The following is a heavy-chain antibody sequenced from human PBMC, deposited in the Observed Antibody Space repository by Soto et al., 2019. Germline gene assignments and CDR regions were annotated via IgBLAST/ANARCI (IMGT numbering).Heavy chain of an antibody. V-gene: IGHV1-18*01. CDR3: ARDREHYDFWSGYSFPGY. Sequence: ASVKVSCKASGYTFTSYGISWVRQAPGQGLEWMGWISAYNGNTNYAQKLQGRVTMTKDTSTSTAYMELRSLRSDDTAVYYCARDREHYDFWSGYSFPGYWGQGTLVTVSS. J-gene: IGHJ4*02. D-gene: IGHD3-3*01. CDR1: GYTFTSYG. CDR2: ISAYNGNT.